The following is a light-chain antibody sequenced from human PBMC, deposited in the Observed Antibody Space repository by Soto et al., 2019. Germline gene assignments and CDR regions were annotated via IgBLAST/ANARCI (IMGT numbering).Light chain of an antibody. CDR2: GAS. J-gene: IGKJ1*01. V-gene: IGKV3-20*01. CDR3: QEDNSWAAGR. CDR1: QSVSSRY. Sequence: CRAIQSVSSRYLAWYQRKPGQAPGLLIYGASSRATGIPDRFSGSVSGTDFSLTIMRLEPSDCAAFYIQEDNSWAAGRVAQGTKVDIK.